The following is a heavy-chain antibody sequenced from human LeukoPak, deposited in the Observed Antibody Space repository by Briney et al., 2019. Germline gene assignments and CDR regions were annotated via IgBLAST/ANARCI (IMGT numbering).Heavy chain of an antibody. CDR1: GFTFSSYG. CDR3: AKDLWDYVFSYDFDY. V-gene: IGHV3-30*18. D-gene: IGHD4-17*01. CDR2: ISYDGSNK. J-gene: IGHJ4*02. Sequence: GGSLRLSCAASGFTFSSYGMHWVRQAPGKGLEWVAVISYDGSNKYYADSVKGRFTISRDNSKNTLYLQMNSLRAEDTAVYYCAKDLWDYVFSYDFDYWGQGTWSPSPQ.